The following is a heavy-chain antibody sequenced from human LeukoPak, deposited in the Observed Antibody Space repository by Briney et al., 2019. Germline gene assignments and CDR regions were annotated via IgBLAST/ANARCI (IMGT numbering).Heavy chain of an antibody. J-gene: IGHJ6*02. Sequence: SGTLSLTCTVSGGSISSYYWSWIRQPPGKGLEWIGYIYYSGSTNYNPSLKSRVTISVDTSKNQFSLKLSSVTAADTAVYYCARHSMVRGKYYYGMDVWGQGTTVTVSS. CDR3: ARHSMVRGKYYYGMDV. D-gene: IGHD3-10*01. CDR2: IYYSGST. CDR1: GGSISSYY. V-gene: IGHV4-59*08.